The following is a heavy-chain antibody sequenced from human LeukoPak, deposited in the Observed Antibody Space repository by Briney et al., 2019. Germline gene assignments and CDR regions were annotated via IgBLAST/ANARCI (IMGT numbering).Heavy chain of an antibody. D-gene: IGHD2-2*01. V-gene: IGHV3-33*01. Sequence: GGSLRLSCATSGFSFSSYGMHWVRQAPGKGLEWVAAIWFDGSTKYYVDSVKGRFTISRDNSKNTLYLQMNSLRAEDTALYYCARDALPAAMAYYFDYSGQGTLVTVSS. CDR1: GFSFSSYG. J-gene: IGHJ4*01. CDR2: IWFDGSTK. CDR3: ARDALPAAMAYYFDY.